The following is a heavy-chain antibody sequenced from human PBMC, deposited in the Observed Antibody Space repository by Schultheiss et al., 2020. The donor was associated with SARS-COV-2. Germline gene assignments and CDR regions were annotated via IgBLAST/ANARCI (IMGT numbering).Heavy chain of an antibody. V-gene: IGHV4-38-2*01. J-gene: IGHJ4*02. CDR1: GYSISSGYY. Sequence: SETLSLTCAVSGYSISSGYYWGWIRQPPGKGLEWIGSIYHSGSTYYNPSLKSRVSISVDKSKNQFSLKLSSVTAADTAVYYCARVEYYGSGSHDYWGQGTLVTVSS. CDR2: IYHSGST. CDR3: ARVEYYGSGSHDY. D-gene: IGHD3-10*01.